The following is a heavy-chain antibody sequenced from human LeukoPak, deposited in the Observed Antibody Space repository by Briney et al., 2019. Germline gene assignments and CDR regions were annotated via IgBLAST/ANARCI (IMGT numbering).Heavy chain of an antibody. J-gene: IGHJ5*02. CDR2: IYYSGST. V-gene: IGHV4-59*01. CDR3: ARVRAYDFWSGPWGWFDP. CDR1: GGSISGYY. D-gene: IGHD3-3*01. Sequence: SETLSLTCTVSGGSISGYYWSWIRQPPGKGLEWIGYIYYSGSTNYNPSLKSRVAISVDTPKNQFSLKLSSVTAADTAVYYCARVRAYDFWSGPWGWFDPWGQGTLVTVSS.